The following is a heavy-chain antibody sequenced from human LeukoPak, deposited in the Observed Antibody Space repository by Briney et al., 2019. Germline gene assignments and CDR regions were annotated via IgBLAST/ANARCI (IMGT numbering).Heavy chain of an antibody. Sequence: GESLKISCKVSGYSFTAYWIGWVRQMPGMGLEWVAITYPGDANTVYSPSFQGQVTISADTSISTAYLQWNSLRASDTAMYFCVRHPQRSGWSHFDYWGQGTLVTVSP. J-gene: IGHJ4*02. D-gene: IGHD6-19*01. CDR1: GYSFTAYW. CDR3: VRHPQRSGWSHFDY. CDR2: TYPGDANT. V-gene: IGHV5-51*01.